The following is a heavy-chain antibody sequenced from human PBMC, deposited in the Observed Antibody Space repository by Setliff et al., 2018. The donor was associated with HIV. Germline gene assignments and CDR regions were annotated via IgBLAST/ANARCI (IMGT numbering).Heavy chain of an antibody. CDR1: GYPFRDHT. V-gene: IGHV1-3*01. CDR2: VHGGTGKT. Sequence: ASVKVSCKASGYPFRDHTIHWVRQAPGQGLEWMGFVHGGTGKTQYLEKFQDRITMTSDTSATTAYMELSSLNSEDSAIYYCAREFLVRCRFDFCGQGTLVTVSS. J-gene: IGHJ4*02. CDR3: AREFLVRCRFDF. D-gene: IGHD3-10*01.